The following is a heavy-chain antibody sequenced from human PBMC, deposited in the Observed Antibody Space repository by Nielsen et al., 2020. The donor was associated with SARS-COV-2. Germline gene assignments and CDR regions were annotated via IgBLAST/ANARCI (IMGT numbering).Heavy chain of an antibody. Sequence: ASVKVSCKASEYSFSDYYVHWVRQAPGQGLEWMGRINPNSGGTNYAQKFQGRVTMTRDTSISTAYMELSRLRSDDTAVYYCARGPLDYGDRRYFQHWGQGTLVTVSS. CDR2: INPNSGGT. D-gene: IGHD4-17*01. CDR1: EYSFSDYY. CDR3: ARGPLDYGDRRYFQH. J-gene: IGHJ1*01. V-gene: IGHV1-2*06.